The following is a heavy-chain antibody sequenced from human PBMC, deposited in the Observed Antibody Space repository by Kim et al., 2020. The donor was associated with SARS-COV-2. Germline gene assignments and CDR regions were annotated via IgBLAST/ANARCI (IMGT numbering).Heavy chain of an antibody. CDR1: GFTFTSYG. V-gene: IGHV3-30*18. CDR2: ISYDGSNK. Sequence: GGSLRLSCAASGFTFTSYGMHWVRQAPGKGLEWVAVISYDGSNKYYADSVKGRFTISRDNSKNTLHLEMISLRAEDTAVYYCAKDRADCSGGSCVNWFDPWGQGTLVTVSS. J-gene: IGHJ5*02. CDR3: AKDRADCSGGSCVNWFDP. D-gene: IGHD2-15*01.